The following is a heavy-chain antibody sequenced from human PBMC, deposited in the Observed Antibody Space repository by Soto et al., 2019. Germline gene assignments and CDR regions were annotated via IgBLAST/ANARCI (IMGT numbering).Heavy chain of an antibody. Sequence: GGSLRLSCAASGFTFSDYYMSWIRQAPGKGLEWVSYISSSGSTIYYADSVKGRFTISRDNAKNSLYLQMNSLRAEDTAVYYYAREYYDFWSGRFDYWGQGTLVTVSS. CDR1: GFTFSDYY. D-gene: IGHD3-3*01. V-gene: IGHV3-11*01. CDR3: AREYYDFWSGRFDY. J-gene: IGHJ4*02. CDR2: ISSSGSTI.